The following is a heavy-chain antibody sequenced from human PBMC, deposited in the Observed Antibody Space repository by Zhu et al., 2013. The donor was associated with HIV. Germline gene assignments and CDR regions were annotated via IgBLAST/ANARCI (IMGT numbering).Heavy chain of an antibody. V-gene: IGHV1-24*01. CDR1: GYTLTEVA. CDR2: FDPEEGET. D-gene: IGHD1-26*01. J-gene: IGHJ4*02. Sequence: QAQLVQSGAEVKKPGASVRVSCKVSGYTLTEVAMHWVRQTHEKGLEWMGGFDPEEGETIYAQKFQGRVTMTRDTSTSTVYMELSSLRSEDTAVYYCALLSGVRIVGATSPYYFDYWGQGTLVTVSS. CDR3: ALLSGVRIVGATSPYYFDY.